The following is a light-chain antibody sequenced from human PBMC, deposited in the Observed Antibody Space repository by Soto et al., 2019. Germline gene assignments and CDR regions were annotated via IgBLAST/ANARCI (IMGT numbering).Light chain of an antibody. CDR3: QQANSFPLT. CDR2: GAS. J-gene: IGKJ1*01. CDR1: QTVISDY. Sequence: DIVLTQSPGTLSLSPGERATLSCRASQTVISDYLAWLQHKPGQAPRLLIHGASTRATGTPDRFRGSGSGTDFTLTISRLQPEDFATYYCQQANSFPLTFGQGTKVEIK. V-gene: IGKV3-20*01.